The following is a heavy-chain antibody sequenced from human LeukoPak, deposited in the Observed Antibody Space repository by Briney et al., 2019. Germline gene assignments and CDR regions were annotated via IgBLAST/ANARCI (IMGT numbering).Heavy chain of an antibody. Sequence: PGGSLRLSCATSGFTFSDYSMSWIRQAPGKGLEWISYITSNGSATYYADSVKGRFTISRDNARNSLYLQMSSLRAEDTAVYYCARGPNSDPNFDYWGQGTLVTVSS. D-gene: IGHD2-8*01. V-gene: IGHV3-11*01. CDR2: ITSNGSAT. J-gene: IGHJ4*02. CDR1: GFTFSDYS. CDR3: ARGPNSDPNFDY.